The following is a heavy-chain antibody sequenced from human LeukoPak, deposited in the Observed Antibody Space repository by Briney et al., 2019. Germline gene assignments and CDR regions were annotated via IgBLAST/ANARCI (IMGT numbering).Heavy chain of an antibody. CDR1: GYTFTSYD. CDR3: ASTGYSSSWYFGRGNHYFDY. CDR2: MNPNSGNT. D-gene: IGHD6-13*01. V-gene: IGHV1-8*01. Sequence: GASVKVSCKASGYTFTSYDINWVRQATGQGLEWMGWMNPNSGNTGYAQKFQGRVTMTRNTSISTAYMELSRLRSDDTAVYYCASTGYSSSWYFGRGNHYFDYWGQGTLVTVSS. J-gene: IGHJ4*02.